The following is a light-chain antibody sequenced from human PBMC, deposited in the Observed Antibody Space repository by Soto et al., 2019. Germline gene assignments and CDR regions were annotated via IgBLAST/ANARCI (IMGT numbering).Light chain of an antibody. Sequence: QSALTQPASVSGSPGQSITISCTGTSSDVGGYNYVSWYQQHPGKAPKLMIYEVSNRPSGVSNRFSGSKSGNTASLTISGLQAEDEADYYCSSYTSSSNPWVFGGGTQLTVL. CDR3: SSYTSSSNPWV. CDR2: EVS. V-gene: IGLV2-14*01. CDR1: SSDVGGYNY. J-gene: IGLJ3*02.